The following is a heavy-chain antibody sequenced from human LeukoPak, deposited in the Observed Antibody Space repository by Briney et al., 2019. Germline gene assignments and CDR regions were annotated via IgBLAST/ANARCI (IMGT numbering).Heavy chain of an antibody. CDR1: GGSFGGSTGNY. CDR2: INHSGGT. J-gene: IGHJ6*03. D-gene: IGHD3-3*01. Sequence: KTSETLSLTCAVYGGSFGGSTGNYWTWIRQPPGKGLEWIGEINHSGGTNYYPSLKNRVTIPVDTSKNQFSLNLTSMTAADTAVYYCARGRTCDFPTPCYYIDVWGKGTTVTVSS. CDR3: ARGRTCDFPTPCYYIDV. V-gene: IGHV4-34*01.